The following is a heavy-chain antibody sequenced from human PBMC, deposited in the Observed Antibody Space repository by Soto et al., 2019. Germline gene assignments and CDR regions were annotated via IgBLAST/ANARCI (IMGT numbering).Heavy chain of an antibody. Sequence: GGSLRLSCAASVFTFSDYYMSWVRQAPGKGLEWVSAISGSGGSTYYADSVKGRFTISRDNSKNTLYLQMNSLRAEDTAVYYSVKRFRMDSYYYYGMDVWGQGTTVPVSS. J-gene: IGHJ6*02. CDR1: VFTFSDYY. CDR3: VKRFRMDSYYYYGMDV. D-gene: IGHD2-2*03. V-gene: IGHV3-23*01. CDR2: ISGSGGST.